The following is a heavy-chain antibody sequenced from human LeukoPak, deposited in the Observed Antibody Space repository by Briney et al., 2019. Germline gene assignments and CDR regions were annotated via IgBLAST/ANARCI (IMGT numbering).Heavy chain of an antibody. V-gene: IGHV3-33*01. Sequence: GGSLRLSCAASGFTFSSYGMHWVRQAPGKGLEWVAVIWYDGSNKYYADSVKGRFTISRVNSKNTLYLQMNSLRAEDTAVYYCARDPEGYCSSTSCYAEVGYFDYWGQGTLVTVSS. CDR1: GFTFSSYG. CDR3: ARDPEGYCSSTSCYAEVGYFDY. D-gene: IGHD2-2*01. J-gene: IGHJ4*02. CDR2: IWYDGSNK.